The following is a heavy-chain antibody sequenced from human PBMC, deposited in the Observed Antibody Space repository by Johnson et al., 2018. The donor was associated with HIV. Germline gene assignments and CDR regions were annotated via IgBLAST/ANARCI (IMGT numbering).Heavy chain of an antibody. Sequence: MLLVESGGGLVKPGGSLRLSCAASGFTFSNAWMSWVRQAPGKGLEWVGRTRNKANSYTTEYAAYVKGRFTISRDDSKSIAYLQMNSLKTEDTAVYYCTRGDNWNLSEWAFDIWGQGTMVTVSS. J-gene: IGHJ3*02. V-gene: IGHV3-72*01. D-gene: IGHD1-20*01. CDR2: TRNKANSYTT. CDR3: TRGDNWNLSEWAFDI. CDR1: GFTFSNAW.